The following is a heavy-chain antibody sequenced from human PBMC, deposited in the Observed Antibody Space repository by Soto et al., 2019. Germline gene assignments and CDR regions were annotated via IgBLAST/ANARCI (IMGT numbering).Heavy chain of an antibody. V-gene: IGHV1-18*01. CDR1: GYTLTVDV. Sequence: ALVKVSCKASGYTLTVDVVSWGRQAPGQGLEWMGWISAYNGNTNYAQKLQGRVTMTTDTSTSTAYMELSSLRAEDTAVYYCVRDSPIGSTFSGYDVIDYWGQGPLVTVSS. D-gene: IGHD5-12*01. CDR2: ISAYNGNT. J-gene: IGHJ4*02. CDR3: VRDSPIGSTFSGYDVIDY.